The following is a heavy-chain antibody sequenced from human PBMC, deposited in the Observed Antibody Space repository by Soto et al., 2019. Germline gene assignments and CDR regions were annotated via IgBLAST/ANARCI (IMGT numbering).Heavy chain of an antibody. CDR3: ARERLYSEFDL. CDR1: GLTFNNYA. CDR2: ISHDGSEK. Sequence: QGQLVESGGGVVQPGRSLRLSCAASGLTFNNYAMHWVRQAPGKGLEWVAVISHDGSEKYYADSVKGRFTISRDNSKNTLYLQMNSLRDEDTAVFYCARERLYSEFDLWGQGTLVTVSS. D-gene: IGHD4-4*01. J-gene: IGHJ4*02. V-gene: IGHV3-30-3*01.